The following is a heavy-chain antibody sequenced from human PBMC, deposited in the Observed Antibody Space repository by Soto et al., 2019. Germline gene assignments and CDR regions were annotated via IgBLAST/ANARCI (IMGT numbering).Heavy chain of an antibody. CDR1: GGTFSSYA. Sequence: SVKVSCKASGGTFSSYAISWVRQAPGQGLEWMGGIIPILGTANYAQKFQGRVTITADESTSTAYMELSSLRSEDTAVYYCASGAGITMIVVATWPFDFWGQGTLVTVSS. CDR3: ASGAGITMIVVATWPFDF. V-gene: IGHV1-69*13. CDR2: IIPILGTA. J-gene: IGHJ4*02. D-gene: IGHD3-22*01.